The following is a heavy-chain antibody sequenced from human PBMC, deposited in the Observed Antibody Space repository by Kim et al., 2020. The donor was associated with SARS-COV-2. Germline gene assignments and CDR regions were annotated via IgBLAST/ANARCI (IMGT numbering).Heavy chain of an antibody. CDR2: IWYDEDKK. V-gene: IGHV3-33*01. D-gene: IGHD2-21*02. CDR1: GFTFNAYS. J-gene: IGHJ4*02. Sequence: GGSLRLSCAASGFTFNAYSMHWVRQPPGKGLEWVAVIWYDEDKKYYAESVKGRFIVSRDNSKNTLYLQVNSLKAEDTAVYYCARDFTADYFDYWGQGTLVTVSS. CDR3: ARDFTADYFDY.